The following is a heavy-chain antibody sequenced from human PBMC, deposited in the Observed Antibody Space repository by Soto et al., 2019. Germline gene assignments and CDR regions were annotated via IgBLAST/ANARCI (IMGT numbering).Heavy chain of an antibody. CDR1: GGSFSGYY. CDR3: ARAKYYDFWSGPYYYYMDV. J-gene: IGHJ6*03. CDR2: INHSGST. Sequence: SETLSLTCAVYGGSFSGYYWSWIRQPPGKGLEWIGEINHSGSTNYNPSLKSRVTISVDTSKNQFSLKLSSVTAADTAVYYCARAKYYDFWSGPYYYYMDVWGKGTTVTVSS. D-gene: IGHD3-3*01. V-gene: IGHV4-34*01.